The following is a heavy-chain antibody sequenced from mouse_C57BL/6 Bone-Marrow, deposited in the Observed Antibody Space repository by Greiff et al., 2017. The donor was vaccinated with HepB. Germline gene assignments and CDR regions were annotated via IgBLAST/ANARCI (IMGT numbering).Heavy chain of an antibody. CDR3: AIIYYDYGGYYAMDY. CDR1: GFSLTSYG. V-gene: IGHV2-6*01. D-gene: IGHD2-4*01. CDR2: IWGVGST. Sequence: VHLVESGPGLVAPSQSLSITCTVSGFSLTSYGVDWVRQSPGKGLEWLGVIWGVGSTNYNSALKSRLSISKDNSKSQVFLKMNSLQTDDTAMYYCAIIYYDYGGYYAMDYWGQGTSVTVSS. J-gene: IGHJ4*01.